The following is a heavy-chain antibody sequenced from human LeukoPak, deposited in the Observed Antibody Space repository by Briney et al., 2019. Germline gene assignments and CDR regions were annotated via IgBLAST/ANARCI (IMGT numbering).Heavy chain of an antibody. Sequence: PGGSLRLSCAASGFTFNSYGMHWVRQAPGQGLEWVAFIRYDGSNKYYADSVKGRFTISRDNSKNTLYLQMNSLRAEDTAVYYCAKGVVVVAATHLDYWGQGTLVTVSS. CDR3: AKGVVVVAATHLDY. D-gene: IGHD2-15*01. V-gene: IGHV3-30*02. J-gene: IGHJ4*02. CDR1: GFTFNSYG. CDR2: IRYDGSNK.